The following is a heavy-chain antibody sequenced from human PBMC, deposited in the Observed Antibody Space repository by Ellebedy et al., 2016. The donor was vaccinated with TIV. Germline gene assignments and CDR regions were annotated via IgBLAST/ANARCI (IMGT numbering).Heavy chain of an antibody. V-gene: IGHV3-23*01. J-gene: IGHJ4*02. CDR1: GFTFSTSA. CDR2: ISGSGGST. Sequence: GESLKISCAASGFTFSTSAMSWVRQVPGKGLEWVSVISGSGGSTYSADSVKGRLTISRDNSKSTLFLHRSSLRVEDTAVYYCAKDSFRDHDYVYYLDSWGQGTPVTVSS. CDR3: AKDSFRDHDYVYYLDS. D-gene: IGHD3-10*02.